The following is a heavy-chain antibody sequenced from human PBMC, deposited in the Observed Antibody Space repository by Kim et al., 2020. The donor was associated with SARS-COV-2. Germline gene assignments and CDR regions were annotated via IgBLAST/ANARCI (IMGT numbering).Heavy chain of an antibody. CDR3: ARGGRGYDILTGYNGNFDY. V-gene: IGHV4-61*01. Sequence: SETLSLTCTVSGGSVSSGSYYWSWIRQPPGKGLEWIGYIYYSGSTNYNPSLKSRVTISVDTSKNQLSLKLSSVTAADTAVYYCARGGRGYDILTGYNGNFDYWGQGALVAV. CDR2: IYYSGST. CDR1: GGSVSSGSYY. D-gene: IGHD3-9*01. J-gene: IGHJ4*02.